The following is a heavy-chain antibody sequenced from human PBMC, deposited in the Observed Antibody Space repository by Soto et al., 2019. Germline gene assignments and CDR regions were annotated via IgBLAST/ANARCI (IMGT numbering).Heavy chain of an antibody. J-gene: IGHJ6*02. CDR3: ARETFYYDRSGYRDYYYHYGMDV. V-gene: IGHV3-33*01. CDR2: IWYDGANK. D-gene: IGHD3-22*01. Sequence: PGGSLRLSCVASGFTFNTYGMHWVRQAPGKGLEWVAVIWYDGANKYYADSVRGRFTISRDNSENTLYLQMNSLRAEDTAVYYCARETFYYDRSGYRDYYYHYGMDVWGQGTTATVSS. CDR1: GFTFNTYG.